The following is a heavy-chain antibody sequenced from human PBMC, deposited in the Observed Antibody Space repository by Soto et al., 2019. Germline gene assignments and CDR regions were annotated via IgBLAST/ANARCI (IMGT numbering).Heavy chain of an antibody. CDR1: GGSISSGDYY. CDR3: AREGGYYDSSGYYGGPH. Sequence: TSETLSLTCTVSGGSISSGDYYWSWIRQPPGKGLEWIGYIYYSGSTYYNPSLKSRVTISVDTSKNQFSLKLSSVTAADTAVYYCAREGGYYDSSGYYGGPHWGQGTLVTVSS. V-gene: IGHV4-30-4*01. J-gene: IGHJ4*02. CDR2: IYYSGST. D-gene: IGHD3-22*01.